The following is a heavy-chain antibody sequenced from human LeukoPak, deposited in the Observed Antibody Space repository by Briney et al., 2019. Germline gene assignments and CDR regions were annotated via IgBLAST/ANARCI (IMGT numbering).Heavy chain of an antibody. CDR3: AKAGMTRFDY. CDR1: GFTFSRFA. V-gene: IGHV3-23*01. CDR2: FSGSGGST. J-gene: IGHJ4*02. D-gene: IGHD1-20*01. Sequence: GGSLRLSCAASGFTFSRFAMSWVRQAPGKGLERVSGFSGSGGSTYYADSVKGRFTISRDNSKNTLYLQMNSLRVEDTAVYYCAKAGMTRFDYWGQGIMVTVSS.